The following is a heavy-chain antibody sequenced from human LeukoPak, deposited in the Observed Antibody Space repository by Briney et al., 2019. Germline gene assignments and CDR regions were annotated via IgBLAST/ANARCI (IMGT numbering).Heavy chain of an antibody. Sequence: SETLSLTXAVYGGSFSGYYWSWIRQPPGKGLEWIGEINHSGSTNYNPSLKSRVTISVDTSKNQFSLKLSSVTAADTAVYYCARGVVVVIDYWGQGTLVTVSS. D-gene: IGHD3-22*01. CDR1: GGSFSGYY. V-gene: IGHV4-34*01. J-gene: IGHJ4*02. CDR2: INHSGST. CDR3: ARGVVVVIDY.